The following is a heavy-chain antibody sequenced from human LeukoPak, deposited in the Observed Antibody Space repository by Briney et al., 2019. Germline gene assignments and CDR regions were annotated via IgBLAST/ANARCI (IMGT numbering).Heavy chain of an antibody. CDR1: GFTFSDYY. J-gene: IGHJ5*02. D-gene: IGHD1-1*01. CDR2: ISSSGTNI. V-gene: IGHV3-11*01. CDR3: TLNNWYENGFDP. Sequence: GGSLRLSCAASGFTFSDYYMSWIRQAPGKGLEWVSYISSSGTNIYYADSVKGRFTISRDNAKNSLYLQMNSLKTEDTAVYYCTLNNWYENGFDPWGQGTLVTVSS.